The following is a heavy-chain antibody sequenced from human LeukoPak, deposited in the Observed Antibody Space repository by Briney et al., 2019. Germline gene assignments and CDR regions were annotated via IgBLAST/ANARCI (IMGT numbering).Heavy chain of an antibody. V-gene: IGHV3-23*01. Sequence: GSLRLSCTASEFTFSNYAMSWVRQAPGKGLEWVSTINNSGATTYYADSVKGRFTISRDNSKNTLCLQMNSLRAEDTAVYYCAKIWFGLNVYYYYMDVWGKGTTVTVSS. CDR3: AKIWFGLNVYYYYMDV. CDR1: EFTFSNYA. D-gene: IGHD3-10*01. J-gene: IGHJ6*03. CDR2: INNSGATT.